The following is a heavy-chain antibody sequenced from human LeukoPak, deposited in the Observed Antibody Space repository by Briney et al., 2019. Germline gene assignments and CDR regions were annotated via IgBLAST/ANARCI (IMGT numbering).Heavy chain of an antibody. J-gene: IGHJ4*02. V-gene: IGHV3-30*02. CDR3: AKDQCTRTSCDGYPGY. D-gene: IGHD2-2*01. CDR1: GFTFSSYG. CDR2: IHFDGSTK. Sequence: QPGGSLRLSCAASGFTFSSYGMHWVRQAPGKGLEWVAFIHFDGSTKYSGDSVKGRFTISRDNSKNTLYLQMNSLRPEDTAVYYCAKDQCTRTSCDGYPGYWGQGSLVTVSS.